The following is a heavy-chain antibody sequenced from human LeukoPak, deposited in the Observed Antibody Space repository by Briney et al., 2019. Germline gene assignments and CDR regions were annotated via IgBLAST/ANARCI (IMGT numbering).Heavy chain of an antibody. CDR2: LYPGDSDP. V-gene: IGHV5-51*01. CDR1: GYSSTSYW. Sequence: PGESLKISCKGSGYSSTSYWIGWVRQMPGKGLEWMGILYPGDSDPRYSPSFQGQVTISADKSISTAYLQWSSLKASDNAMYYCARHGLLFLEWLGNYYYYGMDVWGQGTTVTVSS. CDR3: ARHGLLFLEWLGNYYYYGMDV. J-gene: IGHJ6*02. D-gene: IGHD3-3*01.